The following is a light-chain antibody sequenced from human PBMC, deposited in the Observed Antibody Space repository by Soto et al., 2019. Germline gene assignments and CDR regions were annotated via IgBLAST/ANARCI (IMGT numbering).Light chain of an antibody. J-gene: IGLJ2*01. CDR3: SSFAGSNNPVV. CDR2: EVS. CDR1: SSDVGGYNY. V-gene: IGLV2-8*01. Sequence: QSALTQPPSASGSPGQSVTISCTGTSSDVGGYNYVSRYQQHPGKAPKFMIFEVSRRPSGVPDRFSGSKSGNTASLTVSGLQADDGADYYCSSFAGSNNPVVFGGGTKLTVL.